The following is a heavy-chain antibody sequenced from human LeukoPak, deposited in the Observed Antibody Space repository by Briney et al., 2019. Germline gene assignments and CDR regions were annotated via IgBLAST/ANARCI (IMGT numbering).Heavy chain of an antibody. J-gene: IGHJ4*02. CDR2: ISGSGGST. CDR3: AKGHRLGYFDY. D-gene: IGHD6-19*01. CDR1: GFTFSSYA. Sequence: GGSLRLSCAASGFTFSSYAMSWVRQAPGKGLEWVSAISGSGGSTYYADSVKGRFTISRDNSKNTLFLQMNRLRAEDTAVYYCAKGHRLGYFDYWGQGTLVTVSS. V-gene: IGHV3-23*01.